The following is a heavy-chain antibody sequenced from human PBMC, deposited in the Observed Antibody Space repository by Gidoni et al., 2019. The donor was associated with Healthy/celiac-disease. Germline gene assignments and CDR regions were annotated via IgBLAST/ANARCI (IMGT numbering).Heavy chain of an antibody. J-gene: IGHJ4*02. CDR2: IIPIFGTA. D-gene: IGHD6-13*01. CDR1: GGTFSSYA. Sequence: QVQLVQSGAEVKKPGSSVQVSCKASGGTFSSYAISWVRPAPGQGLEWMGGIIPIFGTANDAQKFQGRVTITADESTSTAYMELSSLRSEDTAVYYCARDVDGYSSSWQLKKYYFDYWGQGTLVTVSS. CDR3: ARDVDGYSSSWQLKKYYFDY. V-gene: IGHV1-69*01.